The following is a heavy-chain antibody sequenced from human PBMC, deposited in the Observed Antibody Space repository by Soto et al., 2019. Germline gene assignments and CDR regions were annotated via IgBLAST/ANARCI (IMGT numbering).Heavy chain of an antibody. V-gene: IGHV4-59*08. D-gene: IGHD6-6*01. CDR1: GGSISSYY. Sequence: SETLSLTCTVSGGSISSYYLSWIRQPPGKGLEWIGYIYYSGSTNYNPSLKSRVTISVDTSKNQFSLKLSSVTAADTAVYYCARHDSGAYSSSFGAFDIWGQGTMVTVSS. CDR3: ARHDSGAYSSSFGAFDI. CDR2: IYYSGST. J-gene: IGHJ3*02.